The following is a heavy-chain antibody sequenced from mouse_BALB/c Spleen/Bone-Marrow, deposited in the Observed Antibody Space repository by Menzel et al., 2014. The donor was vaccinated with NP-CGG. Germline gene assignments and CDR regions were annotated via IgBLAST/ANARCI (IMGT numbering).Heavy chain of an antibody. J-gene: IGHJ4*01. D-gene: IGHD4-1*01. V-gene: IGHV2-6-2*01. Sequence: QVQLKDSGPDLVAPSQSLSLTCTVSGFSLTSYGLHWVRQPPGKGLEWLGVIWSDGSTTYNSALKSRLSISKDNSKRQDLLKMNSLQTDDTAMYYCARSGTDYAMDYWGQGTSVTVSS. CDR2: IWSDGST. CDR1: GFSLTSYG. CDR3: ARSGTDYAMDY.